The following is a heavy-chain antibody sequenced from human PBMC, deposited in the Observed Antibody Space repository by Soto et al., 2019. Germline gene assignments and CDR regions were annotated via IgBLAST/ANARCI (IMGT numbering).Heavy chain of an antibody. J-gene: IGHJ6*02. CDR1: GFTFSDYY. D-gene: IGHD2-2*01. Sequence: QVQLVESGGGLVKPGGSLRLSCAASGFTFSDYYMSWIRQAPGKGLEWVSYISSSGSTIYYADSVKGRFTISRDNAKNSLYLQMNSLRAEDTAVYYCAREEVRCSSTSCYPYYYYGMDVWGQGTTVTVSS. V-gene: IGHV3-11*01. CDR3: AREEVRCSSTSCYPYYYYGMDV. CDR2: ISSSGSTI.